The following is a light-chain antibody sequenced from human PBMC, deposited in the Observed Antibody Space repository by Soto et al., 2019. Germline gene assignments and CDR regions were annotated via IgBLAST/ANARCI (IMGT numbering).Light chain of an antibody. CDR1: QGISNY. V-gene: IGKV1-9*01. J-gene: IGKJ5*01. CDR2: AAS. Sequence: DIQLTQSPSSLSASVGDRVTITCRASQGISNYLDWYQHKPGKAPKLLVYAASTLQSGVPSRFSGSGSGTEFPLTISSQQPQDFATYCSQLLDTSPLTFGQGTRLEI. CDR3: QLLDTSPLT.